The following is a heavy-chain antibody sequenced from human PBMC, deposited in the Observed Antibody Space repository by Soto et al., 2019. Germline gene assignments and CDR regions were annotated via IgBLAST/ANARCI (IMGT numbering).Heavy chain of an antibody. J-gene: IGHJ4*02. V-gene: IGHV4-39*01. Sequence: PSETLSLTCTVSGGSISSSSYYWGWIRQPPGKGLEWIGSIYYSGSTYYNPSLKSRVTISVDTSKNQFSLKLSSVTAADTAVYYCARHRPQYGDPFDYWGQGTLVTVSS. CDR3: ARHRPQYGDPFDY. CDR1: GGSISSSSYY. D-gene: IGHD4-17*01. CDR2: IYYSGST.